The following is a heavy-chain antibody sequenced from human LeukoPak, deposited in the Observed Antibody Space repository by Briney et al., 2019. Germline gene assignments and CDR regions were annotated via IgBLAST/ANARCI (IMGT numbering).Heavy chain of an antibody. CDR2: IYYSGST. D-gene: IGHD3-10*01. Sequence: SETLSLTCTVSGGSIGSGGYYWSWIRQHPGKGLEWIGYIYYSGSTYYNPSLKSRVTISVDTSKNQFSLKLSSVTAADTAVYYCARAGYYGSGSYYNLFDYWGQGTLVTVSS. CDR3: ARAGYYGSGSYYNLFDY. CDR1: GGSIGSGGYY. J-gene: IGHJ4*02. V-gene: IGHV4-31*03.